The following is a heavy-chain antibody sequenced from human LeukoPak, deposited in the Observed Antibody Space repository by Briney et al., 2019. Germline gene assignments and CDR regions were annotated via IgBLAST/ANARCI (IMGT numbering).Heavy chain of an antibody. CDR3: ATDRGLRYTADAFDI. J-gene: IGHJ3*02. CDR1: GYTFTSYD. D-gene: IGHD3-9*01. V-gene: IGHV1-8*01. Sequence: ASVKVSCKASGYTFTSYDINWVRQATGQGLEWMGWMNPNSGNTGYAQKFQGRVTMTRNTSISTAYMELSSLRSEDTAVYYCATDRGLRYTADAFDIWGQGTMVTVSS. CDR2: MNPNSGNT.